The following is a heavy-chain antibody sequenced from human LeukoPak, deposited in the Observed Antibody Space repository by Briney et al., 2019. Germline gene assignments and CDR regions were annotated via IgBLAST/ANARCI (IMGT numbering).Heavy chain of an antibody. CDR1: GVAFSIYA. Sequence: GGSLRLSCTASGVAFSIYAISWVRQAPGKGLEWVSAISGSGGSTYYADSVKGRFTISRDNSKNTLYLQMNSLRAEDTAVYYCVKAEPLLSGSYANWGQGTLVTVSS. CDR3: VKAEPLLSGSYAN. D-gene: IGHD1-26*01. V-gene: IGHV3-23*01. CDR2: ISGSGGST. J-gene: IGHJ4*02.